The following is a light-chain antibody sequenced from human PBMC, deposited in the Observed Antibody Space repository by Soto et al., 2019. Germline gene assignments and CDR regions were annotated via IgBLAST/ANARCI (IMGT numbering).Light chain of an antibody. CDR3: QSDDSILSGLL. CDR2: GDS. J-gene: IGLJ3*02. V-gene: IGLV1-40*01. Sequence: QSVLTQPPSVSGAPGQRVTISCTGSSSNIGAGYNVHWYQQVPGTAPKLLIYGDSNRPSGVPDRFSGSKSGTSASLAITGLQAEDEAGYDCQSDDSILSGLLFGGGSKLTV. CDR1: SSNIGAGYN.